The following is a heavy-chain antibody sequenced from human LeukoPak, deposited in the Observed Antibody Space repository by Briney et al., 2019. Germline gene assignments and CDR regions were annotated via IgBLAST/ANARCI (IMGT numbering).Heavy chain of an antibody. CDR1: GFTFSNFA. CDR2: ISYDGSNK. V-gene: IGHV3-30*04. D-gene: IGHD5-12*01. J-gene: IGHJ6*04. Sequence: GGSLRLSCAASGFTFSNFAVHWVRQAPGKGLEWVAVISYDGSNKYYADSVKGRFTISRDNSKNTVYMQMNSLRAEDTAVYYCAKDVDIVATISDVWGKGTTVTVSS. CDR3: AKDVDIVATISDV.